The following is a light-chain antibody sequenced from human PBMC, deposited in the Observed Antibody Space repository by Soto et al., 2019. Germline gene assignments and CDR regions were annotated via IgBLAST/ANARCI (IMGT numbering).Light chain of an antibody. J-gene: IGKJ1*01. CDR3: QQYSSYLWT. CDR2: DAS. CDR1: QSISSW. Sequence: DIQMTQSPSTLSASVGDRVTITCRASQSISSWLAWYQQKPGKAPKFLIYDASTLESGVPSRFRGSGYGTEFTLTLSSLQPDEFATYYCQQYSSYLWTFGQGTKVEIK. V-gene: IGKV1-5*01.